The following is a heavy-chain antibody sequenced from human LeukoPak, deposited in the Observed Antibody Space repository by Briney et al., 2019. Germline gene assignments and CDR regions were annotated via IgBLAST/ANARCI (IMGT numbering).Heavy chain of an antibody. CDR2: ISGSGGST. J-gene: IGHJ4*02. CDR1: GFTFSSYA. Sequence: GGPLRLSCAASGFTFSSYAMSWVRQAPGKGLEWVSAISGSGGSTHYADSVKGRFTISRDNSKNTLYLQMNSLRAEDTAVYYCAKDKVVAATESFDYWGQGTLVTVSS. D-gene: IGHD2-15*01. CDR3: AKDKVVAATESFDY. V-gene: IGHV3-23*01.